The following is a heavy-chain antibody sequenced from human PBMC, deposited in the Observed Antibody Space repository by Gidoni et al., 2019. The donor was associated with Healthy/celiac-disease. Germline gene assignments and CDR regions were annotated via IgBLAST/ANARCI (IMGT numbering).Heavy chain of an antibody. CDR2: ISYDGSNK. Sequence: QVQLVESGGGVVQPGRSLRPSCAASGFPFSSYAMHWVGQAPGKGLEWVAVISYDGSNKYYADSVKGRFTISRDNSKNTLYLQMNSLRAEDTAVYYCARDAIPGILGLRQKTYYYMDVWGKGTTVTVSS. CDR1: GFPFSSYA. J-gene: IGHJ6*03. V-gene: IGHV3-30*01. D-gene: IGHD3-9*01. CDR3: ARDAIPGILGLRQKTYYYMDV.